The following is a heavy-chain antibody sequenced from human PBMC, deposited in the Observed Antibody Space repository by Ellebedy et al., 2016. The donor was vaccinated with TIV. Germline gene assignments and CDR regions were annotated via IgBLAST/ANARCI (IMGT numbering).Heavy chain of an antibody. Sequence: PGGSLRLSCAASGFTFSSYAMHWVRQAPGKGLEWVAVISYDGSNKYYADSVKGRFTISRDNSKNTLYLQMNSLRAEDTAVYYCARVSPYFDYWGQGTLVTVSS. CDR3: ARVSPYFDY. V-gene: IGHV3-30-3*01. J-gene: IGHJ4*02. CDR2: ISYDGSNK. CDR1: GFTFSSYA.